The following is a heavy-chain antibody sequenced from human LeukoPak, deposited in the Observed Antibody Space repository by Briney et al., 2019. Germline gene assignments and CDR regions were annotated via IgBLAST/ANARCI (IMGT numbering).Heavy chain of an antibody. D-gene: IGHD2-15*01. J-gene: IGHJ5*02. V-gene: IGHV3-23*01. CDR2: ISGSGGST. CDR1: GFTFSNYA. Sequence: GGSLRLSCAASGFTFSNYAMTWVRQAPGKGLEWVSAISGSGGSTYYADSVKGRFTISRDNSKNTLYLQMNSLRAEDTAVYYCAKVQHPRRIVVVPLGWFDPWGQGTLVTVSS. CDR3: AKVQHPRRIVVVPLGWFDP.